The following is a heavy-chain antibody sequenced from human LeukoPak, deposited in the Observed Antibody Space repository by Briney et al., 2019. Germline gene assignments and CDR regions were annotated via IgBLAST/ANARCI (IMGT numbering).Heavy chain of an antibody. CDR1: GFTFSDHY. Sequence: GGSLRLSCAASGFTFSDHYMSWIRQAPGKGLEWIPYSSTNVNFIYYADSVRGRFTISSDNAKNSLYLQMNSLRAEDTAVYYCARDETPTNGYDSYDFWGQGTLVTVST. V-gene: IGHV3-11*04. CDR3: ARDETPTNGYDSYDF. CDR2: SSTNVNFI. J-gene: IGHJ4*02. D-gene: IGHD5-12*01.